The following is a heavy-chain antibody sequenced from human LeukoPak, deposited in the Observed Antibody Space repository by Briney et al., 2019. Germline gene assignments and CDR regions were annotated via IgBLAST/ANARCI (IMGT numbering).Heavy chain of an antibody. V-gene: IGHV4-34*01. J-gene: IGHJ5*02. CDR3: ARAKGYCSSTSCYTPPPNWFDP. D-gene: IGHD2-2*02. CDR1: GGSFSGYY. Sequence: SETLSLTCAVYGGSFSGYYWSWIRQPPRKGLEWIGEINHSGSTNYNPSLKSRVTISVDTSKNQFSLKLSSVTAADTAVYYCARAKGYCSSTSCYTPPPNWFDPWGQGTLVTVSS. CDR2: INHSGST.